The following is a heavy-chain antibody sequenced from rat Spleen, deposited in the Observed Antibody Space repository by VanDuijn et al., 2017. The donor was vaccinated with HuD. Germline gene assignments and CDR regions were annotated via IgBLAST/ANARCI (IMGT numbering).Heavy chain of an antibody. V-gene: IGHV5-29*01. CDR1: GFTFNNYV. D-gene: IGHD1-11*01. CDR3: AXRHYXXTDYFXY. J-gene: IGHJ2*01. CDR2: ISYGDSSGHSST. Sequence: EVQLVESGGGLVQPGRSLKLSCAVSGFTFNNYVMAWVRQAPTKGLEWVATISYGDSSGHSSTYYRDAVKGRFTISRDNAKSTLSLQMASLRSEDTAXXXCAXRHYXXTDYFXYWGQGVMVTVSS.